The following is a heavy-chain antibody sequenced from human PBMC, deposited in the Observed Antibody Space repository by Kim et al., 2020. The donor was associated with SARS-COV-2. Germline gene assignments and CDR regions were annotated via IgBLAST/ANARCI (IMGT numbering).Heavy chain of an antibody. CDR3: ARVSEGGSSWYYFDS. J-gene: IGHJ4*02. D-gene: IGHD6-13*01. V-gene: IGHV3-11*05. CDR1: GFTFSDYY. Sequence: GGSLRLSCAASGFTFSDYYMSWIRQATGKGLEWLSYINSSNSYTNYADSVKGRFTISRDNAKNSLYLQMNSLRAEDTAMYYCARVSEGGSSWYYFDSWGQGTLVTVSS. CDR2: INSSNSYT.